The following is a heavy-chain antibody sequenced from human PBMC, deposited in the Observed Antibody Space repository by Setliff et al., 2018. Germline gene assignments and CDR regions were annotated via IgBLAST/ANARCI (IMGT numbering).Heavy chain of an antibody. CDR2: FDPDDGET. V-gene: IGHV1-24*01. Sequence: ASVKVSCKVSGYTLTELSMHWVRQAPGKGLEWMGGFDPDDGETIDAQKCQGRVTMTEDTSTDTAYMELSSLRSEDTAVYYCATCASYIVLRVYARSGAFDIWGQGTMVTVSS. CDR1: GYTLTELS. D-gene: IGHD2-8*01. J-gene: IGHJ3*02. CDR3: ATCASYIVLRVYARSGAFDI.